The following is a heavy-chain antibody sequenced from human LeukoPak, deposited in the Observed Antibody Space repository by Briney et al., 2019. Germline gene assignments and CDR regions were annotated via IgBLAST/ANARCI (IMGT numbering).Heavy chain of an antibody. J-gene: IGHJ4*02. Sequence: GGSLRLSCAASGFVFRKYFMSWVRQAPGKGLEWVASIKNDGSERYYVDSVRGRYTISRDNTKNSLFLQMSSLRAEDTAVYYCATDRGWRTSGYYLYYFEYWGQGTLATFSS. CDR1: GFVFRKYF. V-gene: IGHV3-7*01. CDR2: IKNDGSER. D-gene: IGHD3-3*01. CDR3: ATDRGWRTSGYYLYYFEY.